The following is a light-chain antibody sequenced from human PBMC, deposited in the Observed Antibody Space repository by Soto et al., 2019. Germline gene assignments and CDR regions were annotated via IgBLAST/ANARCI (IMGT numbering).Light chain of an antibody. CDR3: SSYTQKYIWV. J-gene: IGLJ3*02. CDR2: KVS. CDR1: SSDVGDDGF. V-gene: IGLV2-14*01. Sequence: QSALTQPASVSGSPGQSITISCTGTSSDVGDDGFVSWYQQYPGKAPKLMIYKVSNRPSGVSNRFSGSRSANTASLTISGLHAEDEDDYCCSSYTQKYIWVFGGGTKLTVL.